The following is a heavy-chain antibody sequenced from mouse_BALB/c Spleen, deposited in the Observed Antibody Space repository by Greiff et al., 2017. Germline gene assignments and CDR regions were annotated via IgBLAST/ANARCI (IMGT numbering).Heavy chain of an antibody. Sequence: EVKLVESGGGLVQPGGSRKLSCAASGFTFSSFGMHWVRQAPEKGLEWVAYISSGSSTIYYADTVKGRFTISRDNPKNTLCLQMTSLRSEDTAMYYCAGGSYYYGSSCGYFDVWGAGTTVTVSS. CDR2: ISSGSSTI. D-gene: IGHD1-1*01. CDR1: GFTFSSFG. CDR3: AGGSYYYGSSCGYFDV. V-gene: IGHV5-17*02. J-gene: IGHJ1*01.